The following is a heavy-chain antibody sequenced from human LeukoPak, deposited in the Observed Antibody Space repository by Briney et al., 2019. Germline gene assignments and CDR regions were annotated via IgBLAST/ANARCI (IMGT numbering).Heavy chain of an antibody. CDR2: IYHSGST. CDR1: GYSISSGYY. V-gene: IGHV4-38-2*01. Sequence: PSETLSLTCVVSGYSISSGYYWGWIRQPPGKGLEWIGSIYHSGSTYYNPSLKSRVTISVDTSKNQFSLKLSSVTAADTAVYYCARLAARHPFDYWGQGTLVTVSS. J-gene: IGHJ4*02. CDR3: ARLAARHPFDY. D-gene: IGHD6-6*01.